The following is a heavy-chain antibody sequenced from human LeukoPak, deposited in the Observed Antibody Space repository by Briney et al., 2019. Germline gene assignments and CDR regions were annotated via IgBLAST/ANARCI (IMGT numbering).Heavy chain of an antibody. CDR2: ISSMSGRYI. V-gene: IGHV3-21*01. CDR1: GFTFSSYS. CDR3: ARDFRGVEYYDSSEVAFDI. J-gene: IGHJ3*02. Sequence: PGGSLRLSCEASGFTFSSYSMTWVRQAPGKGLEWVAFISSMSGRYIYYAESLKGRFTISRDNAHNALHLQMNSLRAEDTGVYYCARDFRGVEYYDSSEVAFDIWGQGIMVTVSS. D-gene: IGHD3-22*01.